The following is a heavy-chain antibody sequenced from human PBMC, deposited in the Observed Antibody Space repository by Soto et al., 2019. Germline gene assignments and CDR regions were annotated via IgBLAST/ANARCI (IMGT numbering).Heavy chain of an antibody. D-gene: IGHD6-13*01. V-gene: IGHV3-30*18. CDR2: ISYDGSNK. J-gene: IGHJ6*02. CDR3: AKDLCIAPRRPYYYDGMDV. CDR1: GFTFSSYG. Sequence: PGGCLRLSCAASGFTFSSYGMHWVRQAPGKALEWVAVISYDGSNKYYADSVKGRFTISRDNSKNTLYLQMNSQRAGDTAVSYYAKDLCIAPRRPYYYDGMDVGGQGTTVTVPS.